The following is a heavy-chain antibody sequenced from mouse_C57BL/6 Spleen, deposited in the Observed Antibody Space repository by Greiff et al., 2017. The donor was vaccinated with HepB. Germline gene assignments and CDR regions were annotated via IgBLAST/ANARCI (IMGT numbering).Heavy chain of an antibody. V-gene: IGHV1-53*01. CDR1: GYTFTSYW. D-gene: IGHD1-1*01. CDR2: INPSNGGT. Sequence: QVQLQQPGTELVKPGASVKLSCKASGYTFTSYWMHWVKQRPGQGLEWIGNINPSNGGTNYNEKFKSKATLTVDKSSSTAYMQLSSLTSEDSAVYYCARPGITTVVPYWYFDVWGTGTTVTVSS. J-gene: IGHJ1*03. CDR3: ARPGITTVVPYWYFDV.